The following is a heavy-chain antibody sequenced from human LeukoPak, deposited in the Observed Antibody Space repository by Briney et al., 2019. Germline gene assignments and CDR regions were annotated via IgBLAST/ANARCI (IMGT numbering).Heavy chain of an antibody. Sequence: SQTLSLTCTVSGGSISSGGYYWSWIRQYPGKGLEWIGYIYYSGSTYYNPSLKSRVTISVDTSKNQFSLKLSSVTAADTAVYYCARVGSSRPLDVWGQGTTVTVSS. CDR3: ARVGSSRPLDV. CDR2: IYYSGST. J-gene: IGHJ6*02. V-gene: IGHV4-31*03. D-gene: IGHD6-13*01. CDR1: GGSISSGGYY.